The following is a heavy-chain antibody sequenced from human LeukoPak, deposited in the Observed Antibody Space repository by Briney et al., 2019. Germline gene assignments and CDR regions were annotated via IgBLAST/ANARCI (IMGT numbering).Heavy chain of an antibody. CDR1: RFTFSSYA. CDR3: ASGSQRNYYYYGMDV. J-gene: IGHJ6*02. CDR2: ISYDGSNK. D-gene: IGHD1-26*01. V-gene: IGHV3-30-3*01. Sequence: GGSLRLSCAASRFTFSSYAMHWVRQAPGKGLEWVAVISYDGSNKYYADSVKGRFTISRDNSKNTLYLQMNSLRAEDTAVYYCASGSQRNYYYYGMDVWGQGTTVTVSS.